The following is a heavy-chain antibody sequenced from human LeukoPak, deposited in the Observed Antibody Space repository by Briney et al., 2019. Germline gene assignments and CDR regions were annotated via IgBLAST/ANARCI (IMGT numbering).Heavy chain of an antibody. D-gene: IGHD3-10*01. J-gene: IGHJ5*02. CDR3: ARDGRRYYGSGSYFLDWIDP. V-gene: IGHV3-48*03. CDR2: ISSSGSTI. Sequence: PGGSLRLSCAASGFTFSSYEMNWVRQAPGKGLEWVSYISSSGSTIYYADSVKGRFTISRDNAKSSLYLEMSTLRAEDTALYYCARDGRRYYGSGSYFLDWIDPWGQGTLVIVSS. CDR1: GFTFSSYE.